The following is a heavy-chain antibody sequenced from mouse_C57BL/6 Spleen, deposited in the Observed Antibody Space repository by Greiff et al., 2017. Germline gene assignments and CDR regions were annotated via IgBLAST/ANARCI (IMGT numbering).Heavy chain of an antibody. D-gene: IGHD3-2*02. CDR1: GYTFTSYW. V-gene: IGHV1-69*01. Sequence: VQLQQPGAELVMPGASVKLSCKASGYTFTSYWMHWVKQRPGQGLEWIGEIDPSDSYTNYNQKFKGKSTLTVDKSSSTAYMQLSSLTSEDSAVYYCARKQLRPHYYAMDYWGQGTSVTVSS. J-gene: IGHJ4*01. CDR2: IDPSDSYT. CDR3: ARKQLRPHYYAMDY.